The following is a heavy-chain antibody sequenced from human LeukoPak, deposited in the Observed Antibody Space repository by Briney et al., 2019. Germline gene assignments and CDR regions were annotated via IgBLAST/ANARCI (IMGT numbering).Heavy chain of an antibody. D-gene: IGHD6-13*01. CDR3: AKDRLRRAAAGNYFDY. V-gene: IGHV3-30*02. J-gene: IGHJ4*02. CDR1: GFTFSSYG. CDR2: IRSDGSNK. Sequence: GGSLRLSCAASGFTFSSYGMHWVRQAPGKGLEWVAFIRSDGSNKYYADSVKGRFTISRDNSKNTLYLQMNSLRAEDTAVYYCAKDRLRRAAAGNYFDYWRQGTLVSVSS.